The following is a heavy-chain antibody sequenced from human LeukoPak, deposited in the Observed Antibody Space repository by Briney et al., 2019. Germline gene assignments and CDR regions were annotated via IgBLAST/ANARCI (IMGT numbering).Heavy chain of an antibody. CDR1: GFTFSSYW. D-gene: IGHD2-15*01. Sequence: GRSLRLSCAASGFTFSSYWMNWVRQAPGRGLEWVANIKENESEKYYVDSVKGRFTISRDNAKNSLYLQMNSLRVEDTAVYYCARGRSGGYSWGQGTLVTVSS. CDR2: IKENESEK. CDR3: ARGRSGGYS. J-gene: IGHJ4*02. V-gene: IGHV3-7*01.